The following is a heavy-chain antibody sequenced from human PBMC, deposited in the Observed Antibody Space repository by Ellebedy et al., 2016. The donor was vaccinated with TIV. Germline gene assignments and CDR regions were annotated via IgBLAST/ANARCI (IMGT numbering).Heavy chain of an antibody. CDR3: ARDLRGRSSASPFDP. D-gene: IGHD6-6*01. J-gene: IGHJ5*02. CDR1: GGSISHYY. CDR2: IYPSGRIDTTEYT. V-gene: IGHV4-4*07. Sequence: SETLSLTXSVSGGSISHYYWNWIRQPAGQGLQWVGRIYPSGRIDTTEYTHYNPSLKSRVTMSADTSKNQFSLRLTSVTAADTAVYYCARDLRGRSSASPFDPWGQGTLVTVSS.